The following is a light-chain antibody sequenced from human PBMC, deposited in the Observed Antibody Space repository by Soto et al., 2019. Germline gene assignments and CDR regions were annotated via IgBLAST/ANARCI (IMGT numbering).Light chain of an antibody. CDR1: QSISSY. Sequence: DIQMTQSPSSLSASVGYRVTITCRSSQSISSYLNWYQQKPGKAPKLLIYKASSLESGVPSRFSGSGSGTEFTLTISSLQPDDFATYYCQQYNSYSPLTFGGGTKVDIK. J-gene: IGKJ4*01. CDR3: QQYNSYSPLT. CDR2: KAS. V-gene: IGKV1-5*03.